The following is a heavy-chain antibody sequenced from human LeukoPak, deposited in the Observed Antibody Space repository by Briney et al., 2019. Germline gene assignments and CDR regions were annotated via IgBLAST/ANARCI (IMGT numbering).Heavy chain of an antibody. Sequence: ASVKVSCKGTGYSFTGYYMHWVRQAPGQGLEWMGWINPNSGGTNYAQKFQGRVTMTRDTSISTAYMELSRLRSDDTAVYYCAMLLEMATINDYWGPGTLVTVSS. CDR3: AMLLEMATINDY. V-gene: IGHV1-2*02. J-gene: IGHJ4*02. CDR2: INPNSGGT. CDR1: GYSFTGYY. D-gene: IGHD5-24*01.